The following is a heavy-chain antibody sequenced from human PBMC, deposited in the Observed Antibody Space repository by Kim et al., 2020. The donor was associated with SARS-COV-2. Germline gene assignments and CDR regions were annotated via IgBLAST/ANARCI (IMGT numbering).Heavy chain of an antibody. Sequence: ASVKVSCKASGYTFTRNAMNWLRQAPGQGLEWMGWINTNTGNPTYDHRFTGRFVFSLDTSVSTAYLQISSLKAEDTAAYYCARDQGRGRSNDAFDIWGQGTVVTASS. V-gene: IGHV7-4-1*02. J-gene: IGHJ3*02. CDR1: GYTFTRNA. CDR3: ARDQGRGRSNDAFDI. CDR2: INTNTGNP. D-gene: IGHD1-26*01.